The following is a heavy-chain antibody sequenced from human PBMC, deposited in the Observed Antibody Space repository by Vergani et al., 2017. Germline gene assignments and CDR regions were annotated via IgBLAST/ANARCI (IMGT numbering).Heavy chain of an antibody. D-gene: IGHD1-1*01. CDR2: IYTSGST. CDR1: GGSISSGSYY. Sequence: QVQLQESGPGLVKPSQTLSLTCTVSGGSISSGSYYWSWIRQPAGKGLEWIGRIYTSGSTNYNPSLKSRVSISVDTSKNQFSLRLSSVTAADTAVYYCARVSWYIDSWGQGTLVTVSS. V-gene: IGHV4-61*02. J-gene: IGHJ4*02. CDR3: ARVSWYIDS.